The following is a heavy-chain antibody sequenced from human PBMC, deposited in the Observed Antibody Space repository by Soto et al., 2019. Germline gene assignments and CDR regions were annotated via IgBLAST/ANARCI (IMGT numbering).Heavy chain of an antibody. CDR1: GGTFSSYA. CDR3: ARGKGYITIFGVVTDSYYYYYGMDV. Sequence: SVKVSCKASGGTFSSYAISWVRQAPGQGLEWMGGIIPIFGTANYAQKFQGRVTITADESTSTAYMELSSLRSEDTAVYYCARGKGYITIFGVVTDSYYYYYGMDVWGQGTTVTVSS. V-gene: IGHV1-69*13. CDR2: IIPIFGTA. J-gene: IGHJ6*02. D-gene: IGHD3-3*01.